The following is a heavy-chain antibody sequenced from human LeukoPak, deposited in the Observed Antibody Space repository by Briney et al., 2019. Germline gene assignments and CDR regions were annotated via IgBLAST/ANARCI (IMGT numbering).Heavy chain of an antibody. CDR1: GGSISSGGYS. V-gene: IGHV4-30-2*01. CDR2: IYHSGST. J-gene: IGHJ6*04. D-gene: IGHD2-15*01. CDR3: ARVKVAEYGMDV. Sequence: PSETLSLTCAVSGGSISSGGYSWSWIRQPPGKGLEWIGYIYHSGSTYYNPSLKSRVTISVDRSKNQFSLELSSVTAADTAVYYCARVKVAEYGMDVWGKGTTVTVSS.